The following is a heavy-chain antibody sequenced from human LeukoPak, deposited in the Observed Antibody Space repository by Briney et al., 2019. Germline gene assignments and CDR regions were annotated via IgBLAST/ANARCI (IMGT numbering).Heavy chain of an antibody. V-gene: IGHV1-8*01. D-gene: IGHD1-26*01. CDR3: ARVHSIVGATFGF. Sequence: VSVKVSCKASGYTFTSYDILWVRQATGQGLEWLGWMTPNNGNTGYAQKFQDRVTMTRNTSISTAYMELRSLRSEDTAVYYCARVHSIVGATFGFWGQGTLVTVSS. J-gene: IGHJ4*02. CDR1: GYTFTSYD. CDR2: MTPNNGNT.